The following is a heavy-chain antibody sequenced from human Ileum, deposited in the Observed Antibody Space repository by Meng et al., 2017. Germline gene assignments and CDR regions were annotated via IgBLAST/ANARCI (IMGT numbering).Heavy chain of an antibody. D-gene: IGHD3-10*01. CDR3: AKRHDSGSLGAFDI. CDR1: GFTFSSYG. V-gene: IGHV3-23*01. J-gene: IGHJ3*02. Sequence: GGSLRLSCAASGFTFSSYGMSWVRQAPGKGLEWVSAITTSGGITNYADSVKGRFTISRDNSKNTLYLQINSLRAEDTAVYYCAKRHDSGSLGAFDIWGQGTMVTVSS. CDR2: ITTSGGIT.